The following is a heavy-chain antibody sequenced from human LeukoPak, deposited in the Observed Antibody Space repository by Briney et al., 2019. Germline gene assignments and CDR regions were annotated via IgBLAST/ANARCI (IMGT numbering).Heavy chain of an antibody. D-gene: IGHD3-10*02. CDR2: IWNDGSNK. V-gene: IGHV3-33*06. J-gene: IGHJ4*02. CDR1: GFSFSGYG. CDR3: AKSTESRMFDLDY. Sequence: GGSLRLSCAASGFSFSGYGMHWVRQAPGKGLEWVAVIWNDGSNKYYADSVKGRLTISRDTSKNTLFLQMNSLRAEDTAVYYCAKSTESRMFDLDYWGQGTLVTVSS.